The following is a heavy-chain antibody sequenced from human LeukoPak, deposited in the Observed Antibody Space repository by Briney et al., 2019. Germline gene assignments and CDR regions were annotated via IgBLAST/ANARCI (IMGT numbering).Heavy chain of an antibody. CDR1: AFAFSSYG. CDR2: IQYDRTNE. Sequence: GGSLRLSCAASAFAFSSYGMHWVRQAPGKGLEWVAYIQYDRTNEQYAHSVKGRFRISRDNSNNILYLQMNSLRTEDTAVYYCAKDRCSNGIGCYYYYMEVWGKGTTVTISS. V-gene: IGHV3-30*02. J-gene: IGHJ6*03. CDR3: AKDRCSNGIGCYYYYMEV. D-gene: IGHD2-8*01.